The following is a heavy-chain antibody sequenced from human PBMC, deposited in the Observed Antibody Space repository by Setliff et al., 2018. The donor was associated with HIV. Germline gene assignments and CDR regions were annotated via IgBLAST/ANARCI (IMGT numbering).Heavy chain of an antibody. J-gene: IGHJ4*02. CDR3: ARLSDTAMASFDS. Sequence: GSLRLSCAASGFTVSTNYMSWVRQPPGKGLEWIGSFYHSGSTFYNPSLKSRVTISLDTSKNQFSLKLRSVTAADTAVYYCARLSDTAMASFDSWGQGILVTVSS. V-gene: IGHV4-38-2*01. CDR2: FYHSGST. D-gene: IGHD5-18*01. CDR1: GFTVSTNY.